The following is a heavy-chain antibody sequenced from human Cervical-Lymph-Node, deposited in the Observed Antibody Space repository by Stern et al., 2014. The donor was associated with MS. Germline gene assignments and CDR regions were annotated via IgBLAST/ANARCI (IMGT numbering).Heavy chain of an antibody. CDR2: INPNSGGT. V-gene: IGHV1-2*06. CDR1: GYTFTGYY. D-gene: IGHD3-22*01. CDR3: ARDYYYDSSGYSFDY. J-gene: IGHJ4*02. Sequence: VQLLESGAEVKKPGASVKVSCKASGYTFTGYYMHWVRQAPGQGLEWMGRINPNSGGTNYAQKFQGRVTMTRDTSISTAYMELSRLRSDDTAVYYCARDYYYDSSGYSFDYWGQGTLVTVSS.